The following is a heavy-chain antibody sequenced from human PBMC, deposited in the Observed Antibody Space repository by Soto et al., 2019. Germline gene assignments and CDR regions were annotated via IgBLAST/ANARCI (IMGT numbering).Heavy chain of an antibody. CDR2: ISYDGSNK. V-gene: IGHV3-30-3*01. CDR3: ARDPESQYFYYYGMDV. CDR1: GFTFSSYA. J-gene: IGHJ6*02. Sequence: QVQLVESGGGVVQPGRSLRLSCAASGFTFSSYAVHWVRQAPGKGLEWVAVISYDGSNKYYADSVKGRFSISRDNSKNTLYLQMSSLRPEDTAIYYCARDPESQYFYYYGMDVWGQGTTVTVSS.